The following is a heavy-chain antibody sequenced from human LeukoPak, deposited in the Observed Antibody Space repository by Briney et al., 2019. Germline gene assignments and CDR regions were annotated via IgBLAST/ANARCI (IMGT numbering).Heavy chain of an antibody. D-gene: IGHD1-1*01. Sequence: GGSLRLSCAASGFTFSSFDMHWVRQPTGQGLEWVPTIGTASDTYYPGSVEGRFTLSRDNAKNSLYLQMNSLTAGDTAVYYCARGPPRGKYYYMDVWGKGTTVAVSS. V-gene: IGHV3-13*01. CDR3: ARGPPRGKYYYMDV. CDR1: GFTFSSFD. J-gene: IGHJ6*03. CDR2: IGTASDT.